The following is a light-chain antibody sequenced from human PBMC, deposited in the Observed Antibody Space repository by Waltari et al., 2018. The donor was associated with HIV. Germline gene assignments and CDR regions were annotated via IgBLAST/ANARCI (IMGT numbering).Light chain of an antibody. V-gene: IGKV4-1*01. J-gene: IGKJ4*01. CDR3: QQYYSTPPT. Sequence: DIVMTQSPDSLAVSLGERATIHCKSSQSVLYSSNNKNYLAWYQQKPGQPPKLRIYWASTRESGVPDRISGSGSGTDFTLTINSLQAEDVALYFCQQYYSTPPTFGGGTKVEIK. CDR1: QSVLYSSNNKNY. CDR2: WAS.